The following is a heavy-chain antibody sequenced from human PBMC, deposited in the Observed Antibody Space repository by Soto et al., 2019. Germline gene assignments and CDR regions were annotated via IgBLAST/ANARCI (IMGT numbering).Heavy chain of an antibody. CDR1: GGSVNSGNYY. CDR2: MSHSGGT. Sequence: QVQLQQWGAGLLKPSETLSLTGAVYGGSVNSGNYYWSWIRQPPGKGLEWIGEMSHSGGTHFNPSPKSRVTISVDTSKNQFSLKMSSVTAADTALYYCARVERGTATTVVDAFDIWGPGTLVTVSS. V-gene: IGHV4-34*01. D-gene: IGHD1-1*01. J-gene: IGHJ3*02. CDR3: ARVERGTATTVVDAFDI.